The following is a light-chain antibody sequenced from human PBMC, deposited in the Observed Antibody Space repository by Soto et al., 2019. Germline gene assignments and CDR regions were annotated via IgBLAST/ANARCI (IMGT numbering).Light chain of an antibody. CDR2: KAS. J-gene: IGKJ5*01. V-gene: IGKV1-5*03. CDR1: QTISSW. CDR3: QKLKSYPLN. Sequence: DIQMTHSPSTLSGSVVDIVTITCRASQTISSWLASYQQKPGKAPKLLIYKASTLKSGVPSRFSGSGSGTEFTLTISSLQPEDFATYHCQKLKSYPLNFGQGTRLEIK.